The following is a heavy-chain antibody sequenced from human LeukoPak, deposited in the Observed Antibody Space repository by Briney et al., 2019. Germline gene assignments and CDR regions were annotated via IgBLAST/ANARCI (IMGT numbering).Heavy chain of an antibody. D-gene: IGHD4-17*01. Sequence: GGSLRLSCAASGFTFTNYWMFWVRQAPGKGLVWVSGINPDGSTTTYADSVKGRFTISRENAKSTLYLHMNILRVVDTAVYYCARGRYGDYHWGQGILVTVSS. J-gene: IGHJ4*02. CDR1: GFTFTNYW. CDR2: INPDGSTT. V-gene: IGHV3-74*01. CDR3: ARGRYGDYH.